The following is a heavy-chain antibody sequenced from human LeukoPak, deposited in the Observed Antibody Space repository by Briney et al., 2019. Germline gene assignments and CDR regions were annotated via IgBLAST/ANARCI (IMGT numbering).Heavy chain of an antibody. V-gene: IGHV4-4*07. CDR3: ARGRACYDY. CDR1: GGSISSYY. D-gene: IGHD2-15*01. CDR2: IYTSGST. Sequence: PSETLSLTCTVSGGSISSYYWSWIRQPAGKGLGWIGRIYTSGSTNYNPSLKSRVTISVDKPKNQFSLKLSSVTAADTAVYYCARGRACYDYWGQETLVTVSS. J-gene: IGHJ4*02.